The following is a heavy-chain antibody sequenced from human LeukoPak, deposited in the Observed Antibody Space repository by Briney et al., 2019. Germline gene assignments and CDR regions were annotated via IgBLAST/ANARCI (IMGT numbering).Heavy chain of an antibody. CDR3: AKVEYYDILTGRFFDY. Sequence: GGSLRLSCAASGFTFSSYAMSWVRQAPGKGLEWVSAISGSGGSTYYADSVKGRFTISRDNSKNTLYLQMNSLRAEDTAVYYCAKVEYYDILTGRFFDYWGQGTLVTVSS. D-gene: IGHD3-9*01. CDR2: ISGSGGST. CDR1: GFTFSSYA. V-gene: IGHV3-23*01. J-gene: IGHJ4*02.